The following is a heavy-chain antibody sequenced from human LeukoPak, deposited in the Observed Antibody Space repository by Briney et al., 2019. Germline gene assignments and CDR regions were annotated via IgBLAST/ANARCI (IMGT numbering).Heavy chain of an antibody. CDR2: IYTSENT. Sequence: SETLSLTCTVSGGSISSYYWSWIRQPAGKGLEWIGRIYTSENTNYNPSFKSRVTMSIDTSKSQFSLKLNSVTVADTAVYYCARDCSTGYSRDWFDPWGQRTLVTVSS. CDR1: GGSISSYY. D-gene: IGHD6-13*01. CDR3: ARDCSTGYSRDWFDP. V-gene: IGHV4-4*07. J-gene: IGHJ5*02.